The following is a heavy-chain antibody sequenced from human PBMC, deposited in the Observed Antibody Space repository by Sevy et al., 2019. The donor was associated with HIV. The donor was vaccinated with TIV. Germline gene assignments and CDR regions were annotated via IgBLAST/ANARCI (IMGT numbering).Heavy chain of an antibody. D-gene: IGHD6-19*01. J-gene: IGHJ6*02. Sequence: GGSLRLSCAASGFTFSNYAMNWVRQAPGKGLEWVSSISGSGGTTYYADSVEGRFTISRDKSKNTLYLQMHSLRAEDTAVYYCAKVLARGVAVAGSAWGTDVWGQGTTVTVSS. V-gene: IGHV3-23*01. CDR1: GFTFSNYA. CDR2: ISGSGGTT. CDR3: AKVLARGVAVAGSAWGTDV.